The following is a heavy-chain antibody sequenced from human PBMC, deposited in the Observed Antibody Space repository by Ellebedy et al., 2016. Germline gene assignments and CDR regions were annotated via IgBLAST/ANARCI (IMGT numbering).Heavy chain of an antibody. V-gene: IGHV1-2*02. J-gene: IGHJ3*02. CDR3: ARLGVDSGIKYADASDI. CDR2: INPNSGVT. CDR1: GYTFTDYY. D-gene: IGHD1-26*01. Sequence: ASVKVSXXTSGYTFTDYYFQWVRQAPGQGLEWMGSINPNSGVTYYARKFQGRVTMTEDTSTDTAYMELSSLRSDDTALYYCARLGVDSGIKYADASDIWGQGTMVTVSS.